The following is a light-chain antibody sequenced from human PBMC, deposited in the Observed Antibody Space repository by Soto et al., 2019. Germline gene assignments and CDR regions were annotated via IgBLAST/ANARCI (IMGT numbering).Light chain of an antibody. J-gene: IGLJ1*01. CDR1: SSDVGGYNY. V-gene: IGLV2-8*01. CDR2: EVN. Sequence: QSALTQPPSAPGSPGQSVTISCTGTSSDVGGYNYVSWYQQHPGKAPKLMIFEVNKRPSGVPDRFSGSKSGNTASLTVSGLQAEDEADYYCGSYTGGNTYVFGAGTKVTVL. CDR3: GSYTGGNTYV.